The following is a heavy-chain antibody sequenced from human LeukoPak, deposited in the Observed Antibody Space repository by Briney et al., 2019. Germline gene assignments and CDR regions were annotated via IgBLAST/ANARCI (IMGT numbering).Heavy chain of an antibody. Sequence: GESLKISCKGSGYSFTNYWIAWVRQMSGKGLEWMGIVYPGDSDTRYRPSFQGQVTFSADKSITTAYLQWTSLKASDTAMYYCARRQRYCTNGVCQSSSWHFDYWGQGTLVTVSS. CDR3: ARRQRYCTNGVCQSSSWHFDY. CDR2: VYPGDSDT. V-gene: IGHV5-51*01. CDR1: GYSFTNYW. J-gene: IGHJ4*02. D-gene: IGHD2-8*01.